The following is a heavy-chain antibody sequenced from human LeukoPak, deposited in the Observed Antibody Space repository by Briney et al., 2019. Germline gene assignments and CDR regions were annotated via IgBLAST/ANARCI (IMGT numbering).Heavy chain of an antibody. CDR2: INPNSGGT. J-gene: IGHJ6*03. CDR1: GYTLTGYY. CDR3: ARVLATQTYYYYMDV. D-gene: IGHD5-12*01. Sequence: GASVKVSRKASGYTLTGYYMHWVRQAPGQGLEWMGWINPNSGGTNYAQKFQGRVTMTRDTSISTAYMELSRLRSDDTAVYYCARVLATQTYYYYMDVWGKGTTVTVSS. V-gene: IGHV1-2*02.